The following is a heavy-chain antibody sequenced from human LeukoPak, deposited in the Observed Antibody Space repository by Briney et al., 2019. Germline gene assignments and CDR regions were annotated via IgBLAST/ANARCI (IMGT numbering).Heavy chain of an antibody. J-gene: IGHJ4*02. V-gene: IGHV1-18*01. Sequence: ASVEVSCKASGYTFTSYGISWVRQAPGQGLEWMGWISAYNGNTNYAQKLQGRVTMTTDTSTSTAYMELRSLRSDDTAVYYCARDWYYDILTGTQEALGFDYWGQGTLVTVSS. CDR1: GYTFTSYG. CDR2: ISAYNGNT. CDR3: ARDWYYDILTGTQEALGFDY. D-gene: IGHD3-9*01.